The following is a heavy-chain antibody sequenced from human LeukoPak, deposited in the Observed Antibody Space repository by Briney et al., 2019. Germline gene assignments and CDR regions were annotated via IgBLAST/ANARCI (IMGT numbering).Heavy chain of an antibody. CDR3: ARLGHDNYRFDP. V-gene: IGHV4-39*01. Sequence: SETLSLTCTVSGGPINNSDYYWAWIRQPPGKGLEWLGTSYHSGTTYYSPSLRSRVTMFVDTSKNQFSLRLTSVTAADTAVYYCARLGHDNYRFDPWGQGALVTVSS. CDR1: GGPINNSDYY. J-gene: IGHJ5*02. CDR2: SYHSGTT. D-gene: IGHD5-24*01.